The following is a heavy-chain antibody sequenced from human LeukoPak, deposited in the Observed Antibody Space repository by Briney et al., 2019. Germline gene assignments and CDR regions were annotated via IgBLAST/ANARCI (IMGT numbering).Heavy chain of an antibody. CDR2: INHSGST. V-gene: IGHV4-39*07. Sequence: NPSETLSLTCTVSGGSISSRSYYWGWIRQPPGKGLEWIGEINHSGSTNYNPSLKSRVTISVDTSKNQFSLKLSSVTAADTAVYYCARGPPYCSGGSCYANWFDPWGQGTLVTVSS. CDR1: GGSISSRSYY. CDR3: ARGPPYCSGGSCYANWFDP. D-gene: IGHD2-15*01. J-gene: IGHJ5*02.